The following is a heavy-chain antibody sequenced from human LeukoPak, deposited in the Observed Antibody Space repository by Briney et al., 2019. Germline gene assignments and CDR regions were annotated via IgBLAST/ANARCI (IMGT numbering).Heavy chain of an antibody. CDR1: GFTFSSYA. CDR2: ISGSGGST. CDR3: AKEGASMVRGVIITGPDY. J-gene: IGHJ4*02. V-gene: IGHV3-23*01. Sequence: GSLRLSCAASGFTFSSYAMSWVRQAPGKGLEWVSAISGSGGSTYYADSVKGRFTISRDNSKNTLYLQMNSLRAEDTAVYYCAKEGASMVRGVIITGPDYWGQGTLVTVSS. D-gene: IGHD3-10*01.